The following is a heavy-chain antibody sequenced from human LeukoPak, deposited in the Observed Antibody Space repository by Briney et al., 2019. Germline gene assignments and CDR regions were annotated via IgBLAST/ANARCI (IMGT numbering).Heavy chain of an antibody. CDR3: ARHPIFGVVNAFDI. Sequence: PGGSLRLSCEGSGFTFSNYWMTWVRQAPEKGLEWVANIKPSGSEKHYADSVEGRFTISRDNAKNSLYLQMNSLRAEDTAVYYCARHPIFGVVNAFDIWGQGTMVTVSS. D-gene: IGHD3-3*01. V-gene: IGHV3-7*01. J-gene: IGHJ3*02. CDR2: IKPSGSEK. CDR1: GFTFSNYW.